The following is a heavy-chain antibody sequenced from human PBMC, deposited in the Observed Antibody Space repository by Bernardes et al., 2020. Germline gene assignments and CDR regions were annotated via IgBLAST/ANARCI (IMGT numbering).Heavy chain of an antibody. D-gene: IGHD5-12*01. J-gene: IGHJ6*03. V-gene: IGHV3-11*06. CDR2: ISNSGGRYT. CDR1: GFTFSDYY. Sequence: GGSLRLSCAASGFTFSDYYMNWIRQAPGKGLEWISYISNSGGRYTSYADSVKGRFTISRDNAKNSLYLQMNSLRAEDTAVYYCAGSTQYSGYGYYYYYYMDVWGKGTTVTVSS. CDR3: AGSTQYSGYGYYYYYYMDV.